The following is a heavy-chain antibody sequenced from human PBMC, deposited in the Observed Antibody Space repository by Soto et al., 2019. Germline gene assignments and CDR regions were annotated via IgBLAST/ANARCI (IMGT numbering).Heavy chain of an antibody. CDR1: GFTFGTYA. J-gene: IGHJ6*03. D-gene: IGHD3-16*01. Sequence: EVPLLESGGGLVQPGGSLRLSCAASGFTFGTYAMKWLRQAPGRGLECVSFISGSGRTTYYADSVKSRFTVSRVNSQNTMYLQMNSLRAEDTALYYSAKFRGPSYSYYYMDVWGKGTTVTVSS. CDR3: AKFRGPSYSYYYMDV. V-gene: IGHV3-23*01. CDR2: ISGSGRTT.